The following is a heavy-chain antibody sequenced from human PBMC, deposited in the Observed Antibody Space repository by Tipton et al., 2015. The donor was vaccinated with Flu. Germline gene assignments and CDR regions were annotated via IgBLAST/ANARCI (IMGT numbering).Heavy chain of an antibody. CDR1: GCSISTYY. D-gene: IGHD3-10*01. V-gene: IGHV4-4*07. CDR2: IYTSGST. CDR3: ARASGSGTYVIFDF. Sequence: GLVKPSETLSLTCTVSGCSISTYYWSWIRQPAGKGLEWIGRIYTSGSTNYNPSLKSRVSMLIDTSKNQFSLKLISVTAADTAVYYCARASGSGTYVIFDFWGQGTLVTVSS. J-gene: IGHJ4*02.